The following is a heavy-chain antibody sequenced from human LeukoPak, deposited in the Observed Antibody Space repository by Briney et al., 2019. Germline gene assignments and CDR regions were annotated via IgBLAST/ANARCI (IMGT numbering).Heavy chain of an antibody. CDR2: MNPNSGNT. Sequence: ASVKVSCKASGYTFTSYDINWVRQATGQGLEWMGWMNPNSGNTGYAQKFQGRVTMTRNTSISTAYMELRSLRSDDTAVYYCARDCGYSGYWAYYYYGMDVWGQGTTVTVSS. CDR1: GYTFTSYD. J-gene: IGHJ6*02. CDR3: ARDCGYSGYWAYYYYGMDV. V-gene: IGHV1-8*01. D-gene: IGHD5-12*01.